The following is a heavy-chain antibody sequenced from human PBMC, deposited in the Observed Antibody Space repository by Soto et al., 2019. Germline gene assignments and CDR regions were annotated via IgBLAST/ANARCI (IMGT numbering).Heavy chain of an antibody. CDR1: GFTFSSYA. J-gene: IGHJ5*02. D-gene: IGHD4-17*01. V-gene: IGHV3-30-3*01. CDR2: ISYDGSNK. CDR3: ATGDSNWFDP. Sequence: QVQLVESGGGVVQPGRSLRLSCAASGFTFSSYAMHWVRQAPVKGLEWVAVISYDGSNKYYADSVKGRFTISRDNSKNTLYLQMNSLRAEDTAVYYCATGDSNWFDPWGQGTLVTVSS.